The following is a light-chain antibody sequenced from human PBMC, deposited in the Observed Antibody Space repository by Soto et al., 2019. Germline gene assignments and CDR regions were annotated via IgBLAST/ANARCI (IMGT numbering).Light chain of an antibody. J-gene: IGKJ1*01. V-gene: IGKV1-39*01. Sequence: DIQLTQSPSSLSPSVGDRITLSCRASQSISRNLNWYQQMPGKAPSLLIYATRDLQSGVPGRFSGSGSGTDFTLTISSLQVDDFATYYCHQYHSSSSTFGQGTKVEIK. CDR2: ATR. CDR1: QSISRN. CDR3: HQYHSSSST.